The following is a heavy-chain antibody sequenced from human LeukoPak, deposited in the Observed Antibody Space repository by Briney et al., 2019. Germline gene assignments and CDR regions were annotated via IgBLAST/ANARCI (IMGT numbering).Heavy chain of an antibody. CDR1: GGSFSGHY. D-gene: IGHD2-2*01. CDR3: ARGRTGAAALDF. V-gene: IGHV4-34*01. Sequence: SETLSLTCAVYGGSFSGHYWTWIRQAPGKGLEWIGESTHTGSTNYNPSLKSRVTITVDTSKNQFSLKLTSVSAADTAVYHCARGRTGAAALDFWGPGTLVTVSS. CDR2: STHTGST. J-gene: IGHJ4*02.